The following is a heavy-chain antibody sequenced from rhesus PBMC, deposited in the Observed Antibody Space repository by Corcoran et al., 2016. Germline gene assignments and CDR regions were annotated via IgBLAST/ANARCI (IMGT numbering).Heavy chain of an antibody. CDR2: IYGICVNT. Sequence: QVQLQESGPGLVKPSETLSLTCTVSGGSFSSYWWGWIRQPPGKGLAGIGSIYGICVNTVYKPSRKRLAQLSRHTSKNHVSLKLSSVTAAETAVYYGARRLLGNDNSLDVWGRGVLVTVSS. CDR3: ARRLLGNDNSLDV. CDR1: GGSFSSYW. D-gene: IGHD2-15*01. V-gene: IGHV4-160*01. J-gene: IGHJ5-2*02.